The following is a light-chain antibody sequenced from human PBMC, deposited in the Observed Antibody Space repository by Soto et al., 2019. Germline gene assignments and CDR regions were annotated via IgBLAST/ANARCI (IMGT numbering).Light chain of an antibody. CDR2: QTS. V-gene: IGKV3D-15*03. CDR3: QQLFMYPPT. Sequence: MTQSPATLSVSPGERVTLSCRARHFVGTYVAWYRQKPGQAPRLLIYQTSIRAAGIPARFSASGSGTDFTLTISDVQPEDLATYYCQQLFMYPPTFGPGTKVDI. J-gene: IGKJ3*01. CDR1: HFVGTY.